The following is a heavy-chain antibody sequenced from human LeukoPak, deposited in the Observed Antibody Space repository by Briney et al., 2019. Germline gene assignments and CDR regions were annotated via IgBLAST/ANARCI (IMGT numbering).Heavy chain of an antibody. V-gene: IGHV3-53*01. Sequence: PGGSLRLSCAASGFTASSNYMSWVRQAPGKGLEWVSVIYSGGSTYYADSVKGRFTISRDNSKNTLYLQMNSLRAEDTAVYYCANYGDYSPMGYWGQGTLVTVSS. D-gene: IGHD4-17*01. CDR3: ANYGDYSPMGY. CDR2: IYSGGST. J-gene: IGHJ4*02. CDR1: GFTASSNY.